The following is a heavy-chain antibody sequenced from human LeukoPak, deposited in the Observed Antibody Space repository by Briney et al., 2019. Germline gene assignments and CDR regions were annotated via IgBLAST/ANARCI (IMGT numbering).Heavy chain of an antibody. V-gene: IGHV4-39*01. CDR2: IYYSGIT. J-gene: IGHJ4*02. D-gene: IGHD5-18*01. CDR3: VRHTAMGSPLHY. CDR1: GGSISSRAYY. Sequence: SETLSLTCTVSGGSISSRAYYWGWIRQPPGKGLEWIGSIYYSGITDDNPSLNTRVIMSVDTSKNQFSLKLSSVTAAHTAVYYCVRHTAMGSPLHYWGQGTLVTVSS.